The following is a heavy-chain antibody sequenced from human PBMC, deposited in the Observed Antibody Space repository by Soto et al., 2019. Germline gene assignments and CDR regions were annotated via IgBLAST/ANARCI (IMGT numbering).Heavy chain of an antibody. CDR1: GDNVSSDSIT. D-gene: IGHD5-12*01. V-gene: IGHV6-1*01. Sequence: SQTLSLTCAISGDNVSSDSITYTWIRQSPSRGLEWLGRTYYRFKWFTDYATSVKGRITINPDTSKNRFSLHLSSVTAEDTAVYYCAVATTDRFDPWGQGTLVTVSS. CDR2: TYYRFKWFT. J-gene: IGHJ5*02. CDR3: AVATTDRFDP.